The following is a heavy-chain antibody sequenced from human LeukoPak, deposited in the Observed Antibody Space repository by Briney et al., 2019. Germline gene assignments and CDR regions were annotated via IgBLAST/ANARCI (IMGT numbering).Heavy chain of an antibody. CDR3: ARDGYDHKYYFDY. CDR1: GFTFSNYG. Sequence: GGSLRLSCAASGFTFSNYGMHWVRQAPGKGLAWVAVIGNDGTPAYFADSVKGRFTISRDNAKNSLYLQMNSLRAEDTAVYYCARDGYDHKYYFDYWGQGTLVTVSS. D-gene: IGHD5-12*01. CDR2: IGNDGTPA. V-gene: IGHV3-33*08. J-gene: IGHJ4*02.